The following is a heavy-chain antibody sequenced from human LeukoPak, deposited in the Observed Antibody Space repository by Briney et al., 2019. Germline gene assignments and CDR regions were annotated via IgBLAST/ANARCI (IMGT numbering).Heavy chain of an antibody. CDR1: GFTFSSSW. J-gene: IGHJ4*02. D-gene: IGHD2-2*01. CDR3: ARGDAYALKY. Sequence: PGGSLRLSCAASGFTFSSSWMHWVRQAPGKGLVWVSRINSDGTTTAYADSVKGRFTISRDNAKNTLYLQTNSLRAEDTAVYYYARGDAYALKYWGQGTLATVSS. CDR2: INSDGTTT. V-gene: IGHV3-74*01.